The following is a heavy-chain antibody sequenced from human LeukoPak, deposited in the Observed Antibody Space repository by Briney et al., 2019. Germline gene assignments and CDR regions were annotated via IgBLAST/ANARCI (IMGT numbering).Heavy chain of an antibody. CDR2: IHYTGTT. CDR3: ARDAPPIAMAGTLLDLTEGFDP. V-gene: IGHV4-59*11. Sequence: RTSETLSLTCIVSGGSINNHYRTWIRQTPGKGLEWIGDIHYTGTTKYNPSLKSRVTISIDTSKNQFSLKLSSVTAADTAVYYCARDAPPIAMAGTLLDLTEGFDPWGQGTLVTVSS. D-gene: IGHD6-19*01. CDR1: GGSINNHY. J-gene: IGHJ5*02.